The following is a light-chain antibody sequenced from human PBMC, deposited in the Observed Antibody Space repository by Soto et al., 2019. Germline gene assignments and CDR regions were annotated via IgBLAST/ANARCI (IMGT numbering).Light chain of an antibody. J-gene: IGKJ4*01. Sequence: DIQMTQSPSTLSASVGDRVTITCRASQNINTWLAWYQQKPGKAPYLLIYKASNLQSGVLSRFSGSASGTEFTLTISSLQPDDIATYYCQQYETYPLTYGGGTKVEI. CDR2: KAS. CDR3: QQYETYPLT. V-gene: IGKV1-5*03. CDR1: QNINTW.